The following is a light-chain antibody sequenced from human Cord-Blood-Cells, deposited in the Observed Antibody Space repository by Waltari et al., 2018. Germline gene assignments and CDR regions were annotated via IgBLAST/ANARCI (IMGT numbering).Light chain of an antibody. CDR1: QSVSSSY. CDR3: QQYGSSPRIT. J-gene: IGKJ3*01. V-gene: IGKV3-20*01. Sequence: IVLTQSQGTLSLSPGERATLSCRASQSVSSSYLAWYQQKPGQAPRLLIYGASRRATGIPARFSGSGSGTDFTLTISRLEPEDFAVYSCQQYGSSPRITFGPGTKVDIK. CDR2: GAS.